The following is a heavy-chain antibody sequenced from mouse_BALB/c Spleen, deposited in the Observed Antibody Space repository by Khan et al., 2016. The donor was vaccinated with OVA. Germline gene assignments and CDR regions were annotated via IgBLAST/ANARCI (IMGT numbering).Heavy chain of an antibody. D-gene: IGHD1-2*01. CDR3: ARTARIKY. CDR2: ISYSGST. CDR1: GYSITSGSG. Sequence: EVKLLESGPGLVKPSQSLSLTCTVTGYSITSGSGWNWIRQFPGNKLEWMGYISYSGSTNYNPSLKSRISITRDTSKNQFFLQLNSVTTEDTATYYWARTARIKYWGQGTTLTVSS. J-gene: IGHJ2*01. V-gene: IGHV3-2*02.